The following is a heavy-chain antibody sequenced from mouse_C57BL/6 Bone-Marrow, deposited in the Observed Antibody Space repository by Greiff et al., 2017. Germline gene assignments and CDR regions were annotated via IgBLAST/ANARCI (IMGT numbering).Heavy chain of an antibody. J-gene: IGHJ3*01. CDR3: ARAGCGYEEGFAY. D-gene: IGHD2-2*01. Sequence: QVQLQQSGPGLVQPSQSLSITCTVSGFSLTSYGVHWVRQSPGKGLEWLGVIWSGGSTDYNAAFISRLSISKDNSKSQVFFKMNSLQADDTAIYYCARAGCGYEEGFAYWGQGTLVTVSA. CDR2: IWSGGST. V-gene: IGHV2-2*01. CDR1: GFSLTSYG.